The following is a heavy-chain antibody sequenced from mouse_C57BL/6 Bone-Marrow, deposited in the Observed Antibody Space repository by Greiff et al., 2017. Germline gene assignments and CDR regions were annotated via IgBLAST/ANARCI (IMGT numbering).Heavy chain of an antibody. V-gene: IGHV1-50*01. Sequence: VKLQESGAELVKPGASVKLSCKASGYTFTSYWMQWVKQRPGQGLEWIGEIDPSDSYTNYNQKFKGKATLTVDTSSSTAYMQLSSLTSEDSAVYYCASYSNFDYWGQGTTLTVSS. J-gene: IGHJ2*01. CDR2: IDPSDSYT. CDR1: GYTFTSYW. CDR3: ASYSNFDY. D-gene: IGHD2-5*01.